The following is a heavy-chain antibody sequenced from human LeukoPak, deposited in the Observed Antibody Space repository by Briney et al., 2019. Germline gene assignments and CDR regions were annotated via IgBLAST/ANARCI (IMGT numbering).Heavy chain of an antibody. D-gene: IGHD7-27*01. CDR2: IIPIFGTA. CDR1: GSTFSSYA. CDR3: ARAVLGRDWGSPVDAFDI. J-gene: IGHJ3*02. Sequence: SVKVSCKASGSTFSSYAISWVRQAPGQGLEWMGGIIPIFGTANYAQKFQGRVTITADESTGTAYMELSSLRSEDTAVYYCARAVLGRDWGSPVDAFDIWGQGTMVTVSS. V-gene: IGHV1-69*13.